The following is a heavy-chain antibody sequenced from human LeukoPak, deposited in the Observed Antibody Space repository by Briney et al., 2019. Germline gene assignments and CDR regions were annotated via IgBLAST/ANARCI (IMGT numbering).Heavy chain of an antibody. V-gene: IGHV3-30*03. J-gene: IGHJ4*02. Sequence: GGSLRLSCAASGFTFSSYGMHWVRQAPGKGLEWVAVISYDGSNKYYADSVEGRFTISRDNSKNTLYLQMNSLRAEDTAVYYCARVLNYYDSSGYYFSYWGQGTLVTVSS. CDR1: GFTFSSYG. CDR2: ISYDGSNK. CDR3: ARVLNYYDSSGYYFSY. D-gene: IGHD3-22*01.